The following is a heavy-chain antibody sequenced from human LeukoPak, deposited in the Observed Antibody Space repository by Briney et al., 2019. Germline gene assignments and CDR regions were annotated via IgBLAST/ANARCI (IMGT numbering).Heavy chain of an antibody. CDR3: AYGGYCTNGVCPFDY. Sequence: GGSLRLSCAASGFTFSSYAMHWVRQAPGKGLEWVAVISYDGSNKYYADSVKGRFTISRDNSKNTLYLQMNSLRAEDTAVYYCAYGGYCTNGVCPFDYWGQGTLVTVSS. CDR1: GFTFSSYA. V-gene: IGHV3-30*04. CDR2: ISYDGSNK. J-gene: IGHJ4*02. D-gene: IGHD2-8*01.